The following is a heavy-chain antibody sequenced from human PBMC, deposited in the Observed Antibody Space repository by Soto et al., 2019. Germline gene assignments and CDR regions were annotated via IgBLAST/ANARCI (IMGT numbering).Heavy chain of an antibody. CDR1: GGSISSSSYY. CDR3: ARHPKPERAYSWGFNYMDL. V-gene: IGHV4-39*01. D-gene: IGHD2-15*01. CDR2: IYYSGST. Sequence: QLHLQESGPGLVKPSETLSLTCTVSGGSISSSSYYWGWIRQPPGKGLEWIGTIYYSGSTYYNPSLKSRVSLSVDMAKKQFPLEGGSVDARDQGGYFCARHPKPERAYSWGFNYMDLWGKGTTVTVSS. J-gene: IGHJ6*03.